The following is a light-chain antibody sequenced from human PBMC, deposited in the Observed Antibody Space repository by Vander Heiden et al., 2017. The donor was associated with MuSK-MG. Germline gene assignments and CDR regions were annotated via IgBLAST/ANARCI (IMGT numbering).Light chain of an antibody. CDR1: QSVSRD. V-gene: IGKV3-15*01. CDR2: DAS. CDR3: LQYNEWAWT. J-gene: IGKJ1*01. Sequence: EIVMTQSPATLSVPPGERATLSCRASQSVSRDLVWYQQKPCQAPRLRICDASTRSSGIPATFSGSGSGTDCTLTINSLQSEDFAIYFCLQYNEWAWTFPHEAKVGI.